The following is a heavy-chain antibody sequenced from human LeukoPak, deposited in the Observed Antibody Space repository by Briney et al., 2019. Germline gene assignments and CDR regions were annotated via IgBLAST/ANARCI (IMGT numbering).Heavy chain of an antibody. CDR3: ARAKYYYDSSGYCD. CDR1: GFTFDDYG. D-gene: IGHD3-22*01. CDR2: INWNGGST. Sequence: GGSLRLSCAASGFTFDDYGVSWVRQAPGKGLEWVSGINWNGGSTGYADSVKGRFTISRDNAKNSLYLQMNSLRAEDTALYYCARAKYYYDSSGYCDWGQGTLVTVSS. V-gene: IGHV3-20*04. J-gene: IGHJ4*02.